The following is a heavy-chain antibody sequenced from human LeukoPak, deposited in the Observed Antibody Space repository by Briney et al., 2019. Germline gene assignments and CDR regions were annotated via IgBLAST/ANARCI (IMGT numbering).Heavy chain of an antibody. V-gene: IGHV1-69*04. CDR1: GGTFSSYA. D-gene: IGHD5-18*01. J-gene: IGHJ4*02. Sequence: SVKVSCKASGGTFSSYAISWVRQAPGQGLGWMGRIIPILGIANYAQKFQGRVTITADKSTSTAYMELSSLRSEDTAVYYCARVLDTAIPLNYFDYWGQGTLVTVSS. CDR3: ARVLDTAIPLNYFDY. CDR2: IIPILGIA.